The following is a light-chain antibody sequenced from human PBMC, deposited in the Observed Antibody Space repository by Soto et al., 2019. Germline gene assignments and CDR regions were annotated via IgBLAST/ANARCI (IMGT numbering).Light chain of an antibody. V-gene: IGKV1-6*02. CDR3: LQDYDYPRT. J-gene: IGKJ1*01. Sequence: IQRAQSPSTLSASVGDRVTIACRASQTITRWMAWYQQKPGKAPSLLIYHASVLQSGVPSRFSGSGSGTDFTLTISSLRPEDFATYYCLQDYDYPRTFGQGTKVDIK. CDR1: QTITRW. CDR2: HAS.